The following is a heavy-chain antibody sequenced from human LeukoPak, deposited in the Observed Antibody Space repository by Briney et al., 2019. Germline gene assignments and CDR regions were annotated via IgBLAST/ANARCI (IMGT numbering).Heavy chain of an antibody. CDR2: INNDARNK. V-gene: IGHV3-30*02. CDR3: ARDLSWGFDY. CDR1: GFTFTYHG. Sequence: GGSPRLSCAASGFTFTYHGMHWVRQAPGKWLEWVAFINNDARNKYFADSVKGRFTISRDNSKNIVSLQMNSLRADDSALYYCARDLSWGFDYWGQGTLVTVSS. J-gene: IGHJ4*02. D-gene: IGHD7-27*01.